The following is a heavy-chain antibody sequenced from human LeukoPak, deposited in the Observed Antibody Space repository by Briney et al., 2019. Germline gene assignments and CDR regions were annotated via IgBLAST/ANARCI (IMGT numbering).Heavy chain of an antibody. CDR2: INPKSGAT. Sequence: GASVKVSCKASGYSFTAYYIHWLRQAPGQGPEWMGWINPKSGATNSAQEVQGRVIMTTDTTISTAYLELTWLKSDDTAVYYCARDRWIAARHFDYWGQGTLVTVSS. CDR3: ARDRWIAARHFDY. CDR1: GYSFTAYY. V-gene: IGHV1-2*02. J-gene: IGHJ4*02. D-gene: IGHD6-6*01.